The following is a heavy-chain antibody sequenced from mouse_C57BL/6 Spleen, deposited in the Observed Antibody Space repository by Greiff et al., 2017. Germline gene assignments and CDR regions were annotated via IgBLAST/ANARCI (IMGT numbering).Heavy chain of an antibody. CDR3: ARIGSITTVVATDAMDY. Sequence: VQLQQSGAELARPGASVKMSCKASGYTFTSYTMHWVKQRPGQGLEWIGYINPSSGYTKYNQKFKEKATLTADKSSSTAYMQLSSLTSEDSAVYYCARIGSITTVVATDAMDYWGQGTSVTVSS. V-gene: IGHV1-4*01. D-gene: IGHD1-1*01. CDR2: INPSSGYT. CDR1: GYTFTSYT. J-gene: IGHJ4*01.